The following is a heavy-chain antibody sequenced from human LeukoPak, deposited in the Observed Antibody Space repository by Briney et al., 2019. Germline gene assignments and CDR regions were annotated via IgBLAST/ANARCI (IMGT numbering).Heavy chain of an antibody. Sequence: SETLSLTCTVSGDSISSSSYFWGWIRQPPGKGLEWIGSIYYTGSTDYTPSLKSRATISADTSKNQFSLKLTSVTAADTAVYYCARVSTMVRGVIPYYYYMDVWGKGTTVTISS. CDR3: ARVSTMVRGVIPYYYYMDV. D-gene: IGHD3-10*01. J-gene: IGHJ6*03. CDR2: IYYTGST. V-gene: IGHV4-39*07. CDR1: GDSISSSSYF.